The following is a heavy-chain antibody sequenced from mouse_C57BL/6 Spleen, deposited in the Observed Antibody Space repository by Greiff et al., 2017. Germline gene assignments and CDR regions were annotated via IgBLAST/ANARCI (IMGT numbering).Heavy chain of an antibody. V-gene: IGHV1-55*01. Sequence: QVQLQQPGAELVKPGASVKMSCKASGYTFTSYWITWVKQRPGQGLEWIGDIYPGSGSTNYNEKFKSKATLTVDTSSSTAYMQLSSRTSEDSAVYYGARWDYGSSYVDDYWGQGTTLTVSS. CDR1: GYTFTSYW. CDR2: IYPGSGST. D-gene: IGHD1-1*01. CDR3: ARWDYGSSYVDDY. J-gene: IGHJ2*01.